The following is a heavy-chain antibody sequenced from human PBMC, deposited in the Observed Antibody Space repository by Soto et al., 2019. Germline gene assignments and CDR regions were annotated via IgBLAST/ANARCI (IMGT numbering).Heavy chain of an antibody. V-gene: IGHV3-21*01. J-gene: IGHJ4*02. CDR3: ARANVDTSVVNEYYFDY. CDR1: GFTFSNYK. CDR2: VSRTSGYI. D-gene: IGHD5-18*01. Sequence: EVQLVESGGGLVKPGGSLRLSCAVFGFTFSNYKMSWVRQAPGKGLEWVSSVSRTSGYIYYGDSVKGRFTISRDNAKNSLYLHMNSLRAEDTAVYYCARANVDTSVVNEYYFDYWGQVTLVTVSS.